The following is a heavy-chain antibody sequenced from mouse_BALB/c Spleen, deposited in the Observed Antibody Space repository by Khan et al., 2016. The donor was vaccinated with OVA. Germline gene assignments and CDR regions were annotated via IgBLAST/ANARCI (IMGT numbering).Heavy chain of an antibody. D-gene: IGHD2-14*01. CDR2: IYPGDGDT. CDR1: GYTFTTYW. Sequence: QVQLKQSGAELARPGASVKLSCKASGYTFTTYWMQWVKQRPGQGLEWIGTIYPGDGDTRYTQNFKGKATLTADKSSSTAYMQLSSLTSEDSAVYYCASYRYDYFDYWGQGTTLTVSS. CDR3: ASYRYDYFDY. V-gene: IGHV1-87*01. J-gene: IGHJ2*01.